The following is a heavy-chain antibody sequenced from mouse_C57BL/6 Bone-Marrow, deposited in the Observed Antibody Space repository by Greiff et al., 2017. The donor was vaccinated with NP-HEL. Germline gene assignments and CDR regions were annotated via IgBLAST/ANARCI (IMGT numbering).Heavy chain of an antibody. CDR3: ARKGGSGPDY. V-gene: IGHV1-19*01. CDR2: INPYNGGT. D-gene: IGHD3-2*02. Sequence: EVQLQQSGPVLVKPGASVKMSCKASGYTFTDYYMNWVKQSHGKSLEWIGVINPYNGGTSYNQKFKGTATLTVDKSSSTAYMELNGLTSEDAAVYYCARKGGSGPDYWGQGTTLTVSS. CDR1: GYTFTDYY. J-gene: IGHJ2*01.